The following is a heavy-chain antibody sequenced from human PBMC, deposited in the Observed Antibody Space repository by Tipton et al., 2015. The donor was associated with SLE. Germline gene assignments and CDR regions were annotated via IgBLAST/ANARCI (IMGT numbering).Heavy chain of an antibody. J-gene: IGHJ6*02. D-gene: IGHD2-15*01. CDR3: ARYCSGGSCYPNYYYGMDV. Sequence: LRLSCAVYGGSFSGYYWSWIRQPPGKGLGWIGEINHSGSTNYNASLKSRVTISVDTSKNQFSLKLNSVTAADTAVYYCARYCSGGSCYPNYYYGMDVWGQGTTVTVSS. V-gene: IGHV4-34*01. CDR2: INHSGST. CDR1: GGSFSGYY.